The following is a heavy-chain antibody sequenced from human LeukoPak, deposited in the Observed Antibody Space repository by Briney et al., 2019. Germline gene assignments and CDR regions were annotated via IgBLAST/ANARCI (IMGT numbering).Heavy chain of an antibody. V-gene: IGHV4-39*01. CDR1: GGSISSRSYY. D-gene: IGHD2-15*01. CDR3: ASFYCSGGSCYQYYYYYYMDV. Sequence: SETLSLTCIVSGGSISSRSYYWGWIRQPPGKGLEWIGITYYSGSTYSNPSLRSRVTISVDTSKNQFSLKLSSVTAADTAVYYCASFYCSGGSCYQYYYYYYMDVWGKGTTVTISS. CDR2: TYYSGST. J-gene: IGHJ6*03.